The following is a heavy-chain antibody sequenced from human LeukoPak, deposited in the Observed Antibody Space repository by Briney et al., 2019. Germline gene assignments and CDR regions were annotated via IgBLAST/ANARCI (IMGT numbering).Heavy chain of an antibody. CDR3: ARATVTYDFWSGYPSYFDS. V-gene: IGHV4-39*07. J-gene: IGHJ4*02. CDR2: IYYSGST. CDR1: GGSISSSSYY. Sequence: SSETLSLTCTVSGGSISSSSYYWGWIRQPPGKGLEWIGSIYYSGSTYYNPSLKSRVTISVDTSKNQFSLKLSSVTAADTAVYYCARATVTYDFWSGYPSYFDSWGQGTLVTVSS. D-gene: IGHD3-3*01.